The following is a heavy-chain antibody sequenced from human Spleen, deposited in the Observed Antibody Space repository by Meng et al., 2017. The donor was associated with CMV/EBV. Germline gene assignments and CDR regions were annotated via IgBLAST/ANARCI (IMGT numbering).Heavy chain of an antibody. CDR2: ISYNGRNK. J-gene: IGHJ4*02. CDR3: ASVGITMVRGVPD. V-gene: IGHV3-30*04. D-gene: IGHD3-10*01. Sequence: PVGRGGAAPRPGSPPNLPCAPSVSTVYTCAMHWVRQAPGKGLEWVAVISYNGRNKNYAASVKGRFTLSRDNSKNTLYLQMNSLRAEDTAVYYCASVGITMVRGVPDWGQGTLVTVSS. CDR1: VSTVYTCA.